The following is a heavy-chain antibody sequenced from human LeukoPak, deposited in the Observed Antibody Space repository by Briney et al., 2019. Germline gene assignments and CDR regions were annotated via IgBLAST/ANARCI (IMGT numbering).Heavy chain of an antibody. V-gene: IGHV1-69*06. D-gene: IGHD6-19*01. J-gene: IGHJ4*02. CDR1: GGTFSSYA. CDR3: ARVTVAGTLDY. CDR2: IIPIFGTA. Sequence: ASVKVSCKASGGTFSSYAISWVRQAPGQGLEWMGGIIPIFGTANYAQKFQGRVTITADKSTSTAYMELCSLRSEDTAVYYCARVTVAGTLDYWGRGTLVTVSS.